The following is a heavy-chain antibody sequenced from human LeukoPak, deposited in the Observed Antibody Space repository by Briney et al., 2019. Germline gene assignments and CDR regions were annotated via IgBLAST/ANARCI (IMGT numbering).Heavy chain of an antibody. J-gene: IGHJ4*02. CDR1: GGSFSGYY. D-gene: IGHD6-19*01. Sequence: PSETLSLTCAVYGGSFSGYYWSWIRQPPGKGLEWIGEINHSGSTNYNPSLKSRVTISVDTSKNQFSLKLSSVTAADTAVYYCARGFHPYSSGWYLGYWGQGTLVTVSS. V-gene: IGHV4-34*01. CDR2: INHSGST. CDR3: ARGFHPYSSGWYLGY.